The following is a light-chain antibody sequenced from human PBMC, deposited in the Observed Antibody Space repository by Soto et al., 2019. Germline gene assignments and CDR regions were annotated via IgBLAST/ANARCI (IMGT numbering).Light chain of an antibody. CDR3: QHSYTTRPV. CDR2: AAS. J-gene: IGKJ1*01. Sequence: DIQMTQSPSSLSASVGDRVTITCRAGRSIINYLNWYQQKPGKAPNLLIFAASNLQAGVSSRFSGSGSWTDFTLVISTLQPEDSATYYCQHSYTTRPVFGQGTKVEIQ. V-gene: IGKV1-39*01. CDR1: RSIINY.